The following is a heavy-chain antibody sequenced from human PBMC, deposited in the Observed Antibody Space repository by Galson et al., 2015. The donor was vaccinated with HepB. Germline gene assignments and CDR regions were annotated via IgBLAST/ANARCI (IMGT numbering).Heavy chain of an antibody. Sequence: SVKVSCKASGGTFSSYAISWVRQAPGQGLEWMGGIIPIFGIANYAQKFQGRVTITADESTSTAYMELSSLRSEDTAVYYCARDRRGSSGWRPEYYFDYWGQGTLVTVSS. D-gene: IGHD6-19*01. J-gene: IGHJ4*02. CDR1: GGTFSSYA. V-gene: IGHV1-69*13. CDR2: IIPIFGIA. CDR3: ARDRRGSSGWRPEYYFDY.